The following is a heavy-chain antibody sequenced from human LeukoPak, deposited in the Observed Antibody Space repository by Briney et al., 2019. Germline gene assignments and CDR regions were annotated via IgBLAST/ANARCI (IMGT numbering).Heavy chain of an antibody. CDR3: ASLGVGATSSYDY. V-gene: IGHV5-51*01. D-gene: IGHD1-26*01. CDR2: IYPGDSDT. Sequence: GESLQISCKGSGYSFTSYWIGWVRQMPGKGLERMGIIYPGDSDTRYSPSFQGQVTISADKSISTAYLQWSSLKASDTAMYYCASLGVGATSSYDYWGQGTLVTVSS. CDR1: GYSFTSYW. J-gene: IGHJ4*02.